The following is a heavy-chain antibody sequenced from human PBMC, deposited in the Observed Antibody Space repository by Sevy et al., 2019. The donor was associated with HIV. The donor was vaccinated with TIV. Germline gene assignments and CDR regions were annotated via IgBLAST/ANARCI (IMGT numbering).Heavy chain of an antibody. D-gene: IGHD6-13*01. CDR3: ARDKARSSSRYLHAKVGYFDY. Sequence: SEILSLTCAVSGGSISSSNWWSWVRQPPGKGLEGIGEIYQSGSTNYNPSLKSRVTISVDKSKNQFSLKLSSVPAADTAVYYCARDKARSSSRYLHAKVGYFDYWGQGTLVTVSS. CDR1: GGSISSSNW. J-gene: IGHJ4*02. V-gene: IGHV4-4*02. CDR2: IYQSGST.